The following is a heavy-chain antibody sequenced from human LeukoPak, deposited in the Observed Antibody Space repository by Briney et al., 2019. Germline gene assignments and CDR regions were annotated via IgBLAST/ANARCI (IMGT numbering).Heavy chain of an antibody. D-gene: IGHD4-17*01. V-gene: IGHV3-21*01. J-gene: IGHJ3*02. CDR1: GFTFSSCT. CDR2: ISSSSSYI. CDR3: ARVRDYAVSDAFDI. Sequence: GGSLRLSCVASGFTFSSCTMNWVRQAPGKGLQWVSSISSSSSYIYYGDSVKGRFTISRDNAKNSLYLQMNSLRAEDTAVYYCARVRDYAVSDAFDIWGQGTMVTVSS.